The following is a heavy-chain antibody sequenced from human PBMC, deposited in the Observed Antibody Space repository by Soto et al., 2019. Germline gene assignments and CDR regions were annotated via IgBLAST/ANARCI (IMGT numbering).Heavy chain of an antibody. CDR3: ARLGSVIVNWFDP. D-gene: IGHD2-21*01. CDR2: IYPGDSDT. Sequence: GESLKISCKGSGYSFTNYWIGWVRQMPGKGLEWMGIIYPGDSDTKYSPSFQGQVTISADKSTSTAYLQWNSLKASDTAMYFCARLGSVIVNWFDPWRHGTLVTVSS. V-gene: IGHV5-51*01. CDR1: GYSFTNYW. J-gene: IGHJ5*02.